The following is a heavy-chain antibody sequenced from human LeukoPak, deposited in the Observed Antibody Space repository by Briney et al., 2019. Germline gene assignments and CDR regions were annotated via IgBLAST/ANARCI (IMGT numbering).Heavy chain of an antibody. CDR1: GITFSGYS. D-gene: IGHD5-24*01. V-gene: IGHV3-48*04. CDR2: ISSSSTTI. J-gene: IGHJ4*02. Sequence: GGSLRLSCAASGITFSGYSMNWVRQAPGKGLEWVSYISSSSTTISYADSVKGRFTISRDVAKNSLYLQMNSLRAEDTAVYYCARETGWYFDYWGQGPWSPSPQ. CDR3: ARETGWYFDY.